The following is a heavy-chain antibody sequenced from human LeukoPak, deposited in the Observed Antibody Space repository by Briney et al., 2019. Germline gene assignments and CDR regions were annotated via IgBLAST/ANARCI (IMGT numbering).Heavy chain of an antibody. J-gene: IGHJ1*01. Sequence: QPGGSLRLSCAASGFTFSSYAMSWVRQAPGKGLEWVSAISGSGGSTYYADSVKGRFTISRDNSKNTLYLQMNSLRAEDTAVYYCAKGGYCSSTSCYNEYFQHWGQGTLVTVSS. D-gene: IGHD2-2*02. CDR3: AKGGYCSSTSCYNEYFQH. V-gene: IGHV3-23*01. CDR2: ISGSGGST. CDR1: GFTFSSYA.